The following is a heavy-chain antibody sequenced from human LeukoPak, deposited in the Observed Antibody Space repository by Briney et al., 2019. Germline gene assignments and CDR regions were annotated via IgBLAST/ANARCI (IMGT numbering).Heavy chain of an antibody. CDR1: GGSISSYY. CDR3: ASTSYSSRMGYYYYGMDV. Sequence: PSETLSLTCTVSGGSISSYYWSWIRQPPGKGLEWIGYIYYSGSTNYNPSLKSRVTISVDTSKNQFSLKLSSVTAADTAVYYCASTSYSSRMGYYYYGMDVWGQGTTVTVSS. J-gene: IGHJ6*02. CDR2: IYYSGST. D-gene: IGHD5-18*01. V-gene: IGHV4-59*08.